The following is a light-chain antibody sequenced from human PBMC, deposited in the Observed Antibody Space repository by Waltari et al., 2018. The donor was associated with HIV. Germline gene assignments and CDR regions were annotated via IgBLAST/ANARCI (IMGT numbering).Light chain of an antibody. J-gene: IGLJ2*01. V-gene: IGLV1-44*01. CDR3: ASWDDTLGVV. CDR1: PSTIGTNS. Sequence: QSVLTQPPSASGTPGQSVTISCSGSPSTIGTNSVTWYQQFPGSAPTLPLYSNSQRPLGVPDRFSGSKSGSSASLAISGPQADDEAHYYCASWDDTLGVVFGGGTTLTVL. CDR2: SNS.